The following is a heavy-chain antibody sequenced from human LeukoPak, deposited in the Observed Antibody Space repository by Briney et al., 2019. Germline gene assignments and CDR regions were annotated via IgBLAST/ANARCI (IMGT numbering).Heavy chain of an antibody. V-gene: IGHV4-59*01. J-gene: IGHJ5*02. CDR3: ARVNRITIFGVPRGWFDP. D-gene: IGHD3-3*01. CDR2: IYYSGST. CDR1: GGSISSYY. Sequence: SGTLSLTCTVSGGSISSYYWSWIRQPPGKGLEWIGYIYYSGSTNYNPSLKSRVTISVDTSKNQFSLKLSSVTAADTAVYYCARVNRITIFGVPRGWFDPWGQGTLVTVSS.